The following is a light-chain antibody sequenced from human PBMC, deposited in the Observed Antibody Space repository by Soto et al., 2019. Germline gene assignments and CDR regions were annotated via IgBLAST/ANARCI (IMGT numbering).Light chain of an antibody. CDR2: GNS. V-gene: IGLV1-40*01. Sequence: QSVLTQPPSVSGAPGQRVTICCSGSSSNIGAGYDVHWYQQLPGTAPKLLIYGNSNRPSGVPDRFSGSKSGTSASLAITGLQAEDEADYYGQSYDSSLSGWVFGGGTKLTVL. CDR3: QSYDSSLSGWV. J-gene: IGLJ3*02. CDR1: SSNIGAGYD.